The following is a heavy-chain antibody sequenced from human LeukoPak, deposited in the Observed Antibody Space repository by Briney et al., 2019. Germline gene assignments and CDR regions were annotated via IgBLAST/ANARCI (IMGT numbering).Heavy chain of an antibody. CDR1: GFTFSSYA. CDR2: ISRSGDIT. D-gene: IGHD4-23*01. V-gene: IGHV3-23*01. Sequence: GGSMRLSCAASGFTFSSYAMAWVRQTPGKGLEWVSAISRSGDITEYADSVKGRFAISRDSAKNALYLQLNSLRAEDTAVYYCTKSPGGNSLNVWFDFWGRGTLVAVSS. J-gene: IGHJ4*02. CDR3: TKSPGGNSLNVWFDF.